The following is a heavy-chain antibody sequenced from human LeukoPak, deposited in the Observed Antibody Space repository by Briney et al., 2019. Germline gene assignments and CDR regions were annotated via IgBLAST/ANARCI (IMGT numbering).Heavy chain of an antibody. Sequence: PGGSLRLSCAASGFTFSSYAMHWVRQAPGKGLEWVAVISYDGSNKYYADSVKGRFTISRDISKNTLYLQMNSLRAEDTAEYYCARTVKDYSKDYFDYWGQGTLVTVSS. CDR1: GFTFSSYA. V-gene: IGHV3-30-3*01. CDR2: ISYDGSNK. D-gene: IGHD4-11*01. J-gene: IGHJ4*02. CDR3: ARTVKDYSKDYFDY.